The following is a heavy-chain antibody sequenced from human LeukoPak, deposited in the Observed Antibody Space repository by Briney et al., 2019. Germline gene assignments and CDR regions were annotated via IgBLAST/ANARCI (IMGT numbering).Heavy chain of an antibody. J-gene: IGHJ3*02. D-gene: IGHD3-16*01. V-gene: IGHV3-48*01. Sequence: GGSLRLSCAASGFTFSSYSMNWVRQAPGKGLEWVSYISSSSSTIYYADSVKGRFTISRDNAKNSLYLQMNSLRAEDTAVYYCARSRKTYHDAFDIWGQGTMVTVSS. CDR2: ISSSSSTI. CDR3: ARSRKTYHDAFDI. CDR1: GFTFSSYS.